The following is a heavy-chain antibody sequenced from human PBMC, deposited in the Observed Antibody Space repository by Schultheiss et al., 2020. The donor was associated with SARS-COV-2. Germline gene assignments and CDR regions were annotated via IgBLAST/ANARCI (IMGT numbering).Heavy chain of an antibody. Sequence: GGSLRLSCAAFGFTFSSYWMSWVRQAPGKGLEWVANIKQDGSEKYYVDSVKGRFTISRDNAKNSLYLQMNSLRAEDTAVYYCARDRCSNTNCYFDSWGQGTLVTVSS. CDR1: GFTFSSYW. CDR3: ARDRCSNTNCYFDS. CDR2: IKQDGSEK. J-gene: IGHJ4*02. V-gene: IGHV3-7*01. D-gene: IGHD2-2*01.